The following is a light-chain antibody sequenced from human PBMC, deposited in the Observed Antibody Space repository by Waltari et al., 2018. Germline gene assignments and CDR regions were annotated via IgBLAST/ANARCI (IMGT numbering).Light chain of an antibody. Sequence: SYDLTQPPSVSVSPGQTARITCSGDALPKQAGYWYQQKSGQAPVLMIFKDKQRPSGSPERFSGSSSGTTVTLTISGVQAEDEADYYCQSVDSSATYVIFGGGTKLTVL. CDR1: ALPKQA. V-gene: IGLV3-25*03. J-gene: IGLJ2*01. CDR2: KDK. CDR3: QSVDSSATYVI.